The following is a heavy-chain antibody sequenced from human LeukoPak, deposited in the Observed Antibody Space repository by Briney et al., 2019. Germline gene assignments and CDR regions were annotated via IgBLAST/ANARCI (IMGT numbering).Heavy chain of an antibody. CDR3: ASIGGSSLEYYFDY. J-gene: IGHJ4*02. V-gene: IGHV4-39*01. CDR2: IYYSGST. D-gene: IGHD1-26*01. CDR1: GGSISGGDYY. Sequence: SETLSLTCTVSGGSISGGDYYWSWIRQPPGKGLEWIGSIYYSGSTYYNPSLKSRVTISVDTSKNQFSLKLSSVTAADTAVYYCASIGGSSLEYYFDYWGQGTLVTVSS.